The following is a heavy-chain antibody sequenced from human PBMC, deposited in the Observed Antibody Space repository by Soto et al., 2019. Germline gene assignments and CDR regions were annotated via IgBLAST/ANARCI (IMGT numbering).Heavy chain of an antibody. CDR2: IDKSGGDT. CDR3: AKDTYSRSWYF. V-gene: IGHV3-23*05. Sequence: GSLRLSCAASGFTFTNYLMTWVRQAPGKGLEWVSSIDKSGGDTYYADSVKGRFTISRDNSKNTLYLQMNGLRAEDTALYYCAKDTYSRSWYFWGQGTLVTVSS. D-gene: IGHD2-2*01. CDR1: GFTFTNYL. J-gene: IGHJ4*02.